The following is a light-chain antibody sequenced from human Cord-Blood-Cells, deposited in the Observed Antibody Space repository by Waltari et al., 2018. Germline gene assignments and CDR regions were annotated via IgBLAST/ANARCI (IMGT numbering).Light chain of an antibody. J-gene: IGLJ2*01. CDR3: SSYTSSSTLVV. CDR1: SRDVGGYNY. Sequence: QSALTQPPSVSGSPGPSITIPCTGTSRDVGGYNYVSWYQQHPGKAPKPMIYDVSNRPSGVSNRFSGSKSGNTASLTISGLQAEDEADYYCSSYTSSSTLVVFGGGTKLTVL. V-gene: IGLV2-14*01. CDR2: DVS.